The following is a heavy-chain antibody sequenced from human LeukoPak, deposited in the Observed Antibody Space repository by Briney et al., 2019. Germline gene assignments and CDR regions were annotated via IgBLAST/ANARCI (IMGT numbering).Heavy chain of an antibody. V-gene: IGHV3-23*01. CDR1: GFTFSSYA. CDR2: ISGSGGST. CDR3: ARDYHDFWSGYPSGDYYYYGMDV. Sequence: GGSLRLSCAASGFTFSSYAMSWVRQAPGKGLEWVSAISGSGGSTYYADSVKGRFTISRDNSKNTLYLQMNSLRAEDTAAYYCARDYHDFWSGYPSGDYYYYGMDVWGQGTTVTVSS. D-gene: IGHD3-3*01. J-gene: IGHJ6*02.